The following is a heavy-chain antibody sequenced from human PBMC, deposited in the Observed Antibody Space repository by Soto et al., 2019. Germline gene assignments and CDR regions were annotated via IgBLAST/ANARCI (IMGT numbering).Heavy chain of an antibody. CDR3: ARGQVYDYVWGSYRYAYFDY. V-gene: IGHV4-30-2*01. Sequence: SETLSLTCAFSGFSISSGGYSWSWIRQPPGKGLEWIGYIYHSGSTYYNPSLKSRVTISVDTSKNQFSLKLSSVTAADTAVYYCARGQVYDYVWGSYRYAYFDYWGQGTLVTVSS. CDR2: IYHSGST. J-gene: IGHJ4*02. CDR1: GFSISSGGYS. D-gene: IGHD3-16*02.